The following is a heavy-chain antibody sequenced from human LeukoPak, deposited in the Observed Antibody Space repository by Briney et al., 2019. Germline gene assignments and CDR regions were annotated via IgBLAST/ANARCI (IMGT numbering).Heavy chain of an antibody. CDR1: GGSISSYY. CDR3: ARETAAAGTWFDP. CDR2: IYYSGST. D-gene: IGHD6-13*01. Sequence: SETLSLTCTVSGGSISSYYWSWIRQPPGKGLEWIGYIYYSGSTNYNPSLKSRVTISVDTSKNQFSPKLSSVTAADTAVYYCARETAAAGTWFDPWGQGTLVTVSS. V-gene: IGHV4-59*01. J-gene: IGHJ5*02.